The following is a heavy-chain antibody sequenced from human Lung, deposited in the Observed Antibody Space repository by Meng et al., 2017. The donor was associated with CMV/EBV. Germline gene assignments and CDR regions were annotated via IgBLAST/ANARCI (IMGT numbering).Heavy chain of an antibody. CDR2: INPNSGGT. D-gene: IGHD6-13*01. Sequence: QVQLGQAGAEVKKPGASVKVSCKASGYTFTGYYMHWVRQASGQGLEWMGWINPNSGGTNYAQKFQGWATMTRDTSISTAYMELSRLRSDDTAVYYCARDWEGSWAVFDYWGQGTLVTVSS. V-gene: IGHV1-2*04. J-gene: IGHJ4*02. CDR1: GYTFTGYY. CDR3: ARDWEGSWAVFDY.